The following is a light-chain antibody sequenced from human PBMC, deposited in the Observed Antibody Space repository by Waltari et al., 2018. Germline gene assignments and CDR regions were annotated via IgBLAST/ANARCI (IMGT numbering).Light chain of an antibody. CDR2: ASS. CDR1: QSISSY. Sequence: DVQMTQSPSSLSASLGDIVTITCRAGQSISSYLNWYQQKPGMAPKLLIYASSTLQTGVPSRFSGSGSGTDFTLTISSLQPEDFATYYCQQSFTTPLTFGGGTKVEIK. V-gene: IGKV1-39*01. J-gene: IGKJ4*01. CDR3: QQSFTTPLT.